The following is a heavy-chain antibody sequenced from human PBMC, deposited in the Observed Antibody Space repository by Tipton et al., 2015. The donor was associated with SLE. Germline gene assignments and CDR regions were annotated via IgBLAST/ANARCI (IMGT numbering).Heavy chain of an antibody. CDR3: AKSQWTSGGALDY. J-gene: IGHJ4*02. V-gene: IGHV3-23*03. CDR1: GFTFSNYA. D-gene: IGHD6-19*01. Sequence: SLRLSCATSGFTFSNYAINWVRQAPGKGLEWVSVIFSGGNTFYADSVKGRFSISRDNFKNTLYLQMNSLRPEDTAVYYCAKSQWTSGGALDYCGQGPLVTVSS. CDR2: IFSGGNT.